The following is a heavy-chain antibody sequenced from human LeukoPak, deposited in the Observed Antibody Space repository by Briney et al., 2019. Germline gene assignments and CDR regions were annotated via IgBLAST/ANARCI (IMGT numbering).Heavy chain of an antibody. CDR3: ARRRTYYYDSSGYYYPDAFDI. Sequence: SETLSLTCTVSGGSISSSSYYWGWIRQPPGKGLEWIGSIYYSGSTYYNPSLKSRVTISVDTSKNQFSLKLSSVTAEDTAVYYCARRRTYYYDSSGYYYPDAFDIWGQGTMVTVSS. D-gene: IGHD3-22*01. CDR1: GGSISSSSYY. V-gene: IGHV4-39*07. CDR2: IYYSGST. J-gene: IGHJ3*02.